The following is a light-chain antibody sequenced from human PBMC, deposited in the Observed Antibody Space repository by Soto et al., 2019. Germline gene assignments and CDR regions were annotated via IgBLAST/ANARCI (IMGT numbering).Light chain of an antibody. CDR3: NQALSRLA. J-gene: IGKJ4*01. Sequence: EIVMTQSPATLSVSPGERATLSCRASQSVSSNLVWYQQKPGQAPRLLIYGASTRATGIPARFSGSGSGTDFVLTISSFQSEDFSFYYWNQALSRLASGGGTK. CDR1: QSVSSN. CDR2: GAS. V-gene: IGKV3-15*01.